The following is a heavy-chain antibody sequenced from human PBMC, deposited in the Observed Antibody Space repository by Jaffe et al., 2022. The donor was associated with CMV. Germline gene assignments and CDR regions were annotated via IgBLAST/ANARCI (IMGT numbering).Heavy chain of an antibody. J-gene: IGHJ4*02. CDR2: IHHSGGT. CDR1: GDSLTSYHW. Sequence: QMQVQESGPGLVKPSGTLSLICTVSGDSLTSYHWWSWVRQPPGKGLEWIGEIHHSGGTNYDPSLKSRVTISVDLSKNQVSLQLSSVSAADTAFYYCVGQGAIGYSYTYWGQGTLVTVSS. D-gene: IGHD5-18*01. CDR3: VGQGAIGYSYTY. V-gene: IGHV4-4*02.